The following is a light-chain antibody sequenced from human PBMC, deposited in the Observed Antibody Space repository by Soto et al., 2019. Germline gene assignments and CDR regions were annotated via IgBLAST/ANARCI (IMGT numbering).Light chain of an antibody. CDR2: NVG. Sequence: QSALTQPASVSGSPGQSITISCTGTSSDVGGYNYVSWYQQHPGKAPKLMISNVGDRPSGVSNRFSGSKSGNTASLTISGLQTEDEADYYCSSYTRSSTVVFGGGTKLTVL. J-gene: IGLJ2*01. V-gene: IGLV2-14*03. CDR1: SSDVGGYNY. CDR3: SSYTRSSTVV.